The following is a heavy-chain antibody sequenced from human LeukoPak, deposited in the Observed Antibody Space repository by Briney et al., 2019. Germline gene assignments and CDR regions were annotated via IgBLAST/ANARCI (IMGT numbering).Heavy chain of an antibody. D-gene: IGHD6-19*01. V-gene: IGHV3-30*18. Sequence: PGGSLRLSCAASGFTYSSYGMHWVRQAPGKGLEWVAVISYDGSNKYYADSVKGRFTISRDNSRNMLYLQMNSLRAEDTAVYYCAKLAGASTNWGQGTLVTVSS. CDR2: ISYDGSNK. J-gene: IGHJ4*02. CDR3: AKLAGASTN. CDR1: GFTYSSYG.